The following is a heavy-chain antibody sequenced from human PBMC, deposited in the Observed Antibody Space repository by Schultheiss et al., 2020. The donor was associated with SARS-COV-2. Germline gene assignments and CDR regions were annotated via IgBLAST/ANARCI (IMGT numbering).Heavy chain of an antibody. CDR1: GFTFSSYD. CDR2: IGTAGDP. CDR3: ARGRVGATLPDAFDI. Sequence: GESLKISCAASGFTFSSYDMHWVRQATGKGLEWVSAIGTAGDPYYPGSVKGRFTISRENAKNSLYLQMNSLRAEDTAVYYCARGRVGATLPDAFDIWGQGTMVTVSS. V-gene: IGHV3-13*05. J-gene: IGHJ3*02. D-gene: IGHD1-26*01.